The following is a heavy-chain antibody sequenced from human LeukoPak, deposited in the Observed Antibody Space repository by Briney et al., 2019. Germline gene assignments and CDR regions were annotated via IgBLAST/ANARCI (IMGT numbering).Heavy chain of an antibody. J-gene: IGHJ4*02. CDR3: ARGPGRYCSGGSCYNYFDY. V-gene: IGHV3-53*01. Sequence: GGSLRLSCAASGFTFSSYAMSWVRQAPGKGLEWVSVIYSGGDTYYADSVKGRFTISRDNSKNTLYLQMNSLRAEDTAVYYCARGPGRYCSGGSCYNYFDYWGQGTLVTVSS. CDR2: IYSGGDT. D-gene: IGHD2-15*01. CDR1: GFTFSSYA.